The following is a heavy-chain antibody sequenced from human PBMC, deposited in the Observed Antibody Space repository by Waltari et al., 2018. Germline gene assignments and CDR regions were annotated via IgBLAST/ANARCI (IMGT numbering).Heavy chain of an antibody. J-gene: IGHJ3*02. Sequence: EVQLVESGGGLVKPGGSLRLSCAASGFTFRSYSMNWVRQAPGKGLEWVSSISSSSSYIYYADSVKGRFTISRDNAKNSLYLQMNSLRAEDTAVYYCARYSSYSGSYWGAFDIWGQGTMVTVSS. CDR1: GFTFRSYS. D-gene: IGHD1-26*01. CDR3: ARYSSYSGSYWGAFDI. V-gene: IGHV3-21*01. CDR2: ISSSSSYI.